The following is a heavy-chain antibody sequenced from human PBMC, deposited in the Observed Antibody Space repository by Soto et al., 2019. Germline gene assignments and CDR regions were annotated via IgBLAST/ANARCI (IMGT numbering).Heavy chain of an antibody. V-gene: IGHV1-18*01. CDR2: ISAYNGNT. CDR3: ARASSYCGGDCYYYYGMDV. Sequence: QVKLVQSGAEVKKPGASVKVSGKASGYTFTSYGITWVRQAPGQGLEWMGGISAYNGNTNYAQKLQGRVTMTTDTSTSTAYMELRSLRSDDTAVYYCARASSYCGGDCYYYYGMDVWGQGTTVTVSS. J-gene: IGHJ6*02. CDR1: GYTFTSYG. D-gene: IGHD2-21*02.